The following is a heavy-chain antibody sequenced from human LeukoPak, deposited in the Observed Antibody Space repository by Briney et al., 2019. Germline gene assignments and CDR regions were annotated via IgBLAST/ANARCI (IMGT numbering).Heavy chain of an antibody. D-gene: IGHD5-24*01. CDR2: IAVGGGTT. CDR1: GFTFSSSE. Sequence: GGSLRLSCAASGFTFSSSELSWVRQAPGKGLEWVSAIAVGGGTTYADSVVGRFIISRDNSKNTLYLQMSSLRAEDTAIYYCAKTIPYWYFDLWGRGTLVTVSS. V-gene: IGHV3-23*01. J-gene: IGHJ2*01. CDR3: AKTIPYWYFDL.